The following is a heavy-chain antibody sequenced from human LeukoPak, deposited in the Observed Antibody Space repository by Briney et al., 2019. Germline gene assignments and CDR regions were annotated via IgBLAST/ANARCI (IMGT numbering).Heavy chain of an antibody. V-gene: IGHV1-69*13. CDR1: GGTFSSYA. CDR2: IIPIFGTA. CDR3: ARDRSSGWYFDY. Sequence: SVKVSCKASGGTFSSYAISWVRQAPGQGLERMGGIIPIFGTANYAQKFQGRVTITADESTSTAYMELSSLRSEDTAVYYRARDRSSGWYFDYWGQGTLVTVSS. J-gene: IGHJ4*02. D-gene: IGHD6-19*01.